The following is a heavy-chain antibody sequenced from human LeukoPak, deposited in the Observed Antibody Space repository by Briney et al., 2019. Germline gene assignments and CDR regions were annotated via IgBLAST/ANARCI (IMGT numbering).Heavy chain of an antibody. D-gene: IGHD3-22*01. CDR1: GGSISSYY. Sequence: PSETLSLTCTVSGGSISSYYWSWIRQPPGKGLEWIGYIYYSGSTNYNPSLKSRVTISVDTSKNQVSLKLSSVTAADPAASYCAREPPAPGAYSSGYIDYWGQGTLVTVSS. J-gene: IGHJ4*02. V-gene: IGHV4-59*01. CDR2: IYYSGST. CDR3: AREPPAPGAYSSGYIDY.